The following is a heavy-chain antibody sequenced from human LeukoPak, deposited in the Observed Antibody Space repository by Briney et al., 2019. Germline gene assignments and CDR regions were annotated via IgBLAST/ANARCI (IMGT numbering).Heavy chain of an antibody. J-gene: IGHJ4*02. CDR1: GFDFSSFS. CDR3: ARDKQWLVPAFDY. Sequence: GGSLRLSCAASGFDFSSFSMSWVRQAPGKGLEWVANLKEVRTEEEYLDSVKGRFTIFRDNAKNSLYLQMNSLRAEDTAVYYCARDKQWLVPAFDYWGQETLVTVSS. D-gene: IGHD6-19*01. CDR2: LKEVRTEE. V-gene: IGHV3-7*01.